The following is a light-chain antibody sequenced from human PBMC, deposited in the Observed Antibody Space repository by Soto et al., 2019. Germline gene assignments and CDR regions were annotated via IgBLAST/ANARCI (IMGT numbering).Light chain of an antibody. CDR1: QSISSW. J-gene: IGKJ3*01. CDR2: EAS. CDR3: QQYNTYPT. Sequence: DIQMTQSPSTLSASVGDRVTITCRASQSISSWLAWYQQKPGKAPKVLIYEASNLESGAPSRFSGSGSGTEYSLTISSLQPDDFATYYCQQYNTYPTFGPGTKVDIK. V-gene: IGKV1-5*03.